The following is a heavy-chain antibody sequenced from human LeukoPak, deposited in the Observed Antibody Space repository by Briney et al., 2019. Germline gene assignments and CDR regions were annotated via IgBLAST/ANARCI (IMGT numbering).Heavy chain of an antibody. Sequence: SETLSLTCTVSGGSISSYYWGWIRQPPGKGLEWIGSIYHSGSTYYNPSLKSRVTISVDTSKNQFSLKLSSVTAADTAVYYCARAVGAARKYYFDYWGQGTLVTVSS. CDR2: IYHSGST. J-gene: IGHJ4*02. V-gene: IGHV4-38-2*02. D-gene: IGHD1-26*01. CDR3: ARAVGAARKYYFDY. CDR1: GGSISSYY.